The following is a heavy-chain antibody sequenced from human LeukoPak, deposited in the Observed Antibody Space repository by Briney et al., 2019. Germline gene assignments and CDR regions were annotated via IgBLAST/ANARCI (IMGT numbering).Heavy chain of an antibody. CDR2: INPTGDST. CDR3: ARDNSVGDNAWWFDP. D-gene: IGHD1-26*01. J-gene: IGHJ5*02. CDR1: GYTFTGYY. V-gene: IGHV1-46*01. Sequence: ASVKVSCKASGYTFTGYYMHWVRQAPGQGLEWMGLINPTGDSTGYAQKFQGRVTMTRDMSTSTDYMELSNLRSEDTAIYYCARDNSVGDNAWWFDPWGQGTLVTVSS.